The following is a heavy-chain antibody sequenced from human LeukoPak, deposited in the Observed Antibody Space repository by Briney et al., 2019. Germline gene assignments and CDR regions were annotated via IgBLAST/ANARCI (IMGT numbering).Heavy chain of an antibody. CDR2: ISYSGSS. CDR1: GGSISSSRYY. D-gene: IGHD4-17*01. J-gene: IGHJ5*02. CDR3: VRDDYGDYTRRFDP. V-gene: IGHV4-39*07. Sequence: SETLSLTCTVSGGSISSSRYYWGWIRQPPGKGLEWIASISYSGSSYYNPSLKSRVTISVDTSKNQVSLQLSSVTAADTAVYCCVRDDYGDYTRRFDPWGQGTLVTVSS.